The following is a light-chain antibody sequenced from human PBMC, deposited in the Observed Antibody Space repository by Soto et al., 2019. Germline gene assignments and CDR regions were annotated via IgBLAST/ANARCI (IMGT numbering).Light chain of an antibody. CDR3: QQYNDYWT. J-gene: IGKJ1*01. Sequence: DIQMTQSPSTLSASVGDRFVITCRASQIITTWLAWYQQKPGKAPKLLIYDASSLESGVPSRFSGSGSGTEFTLTISRLQPDDFATYYCQQYNDYWTFGQGTTVDIK. CDR2: DAS. V-gene: IGKV1-5*01. CDR1: QIITTW.